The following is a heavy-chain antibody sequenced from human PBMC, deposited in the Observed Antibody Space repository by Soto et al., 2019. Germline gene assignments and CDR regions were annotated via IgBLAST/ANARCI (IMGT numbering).Heavy chain of an antibody. D-gene: IGHD2-15*01. CDR3: AREPRYCSGGSCSIMGDAFDI. Sequence: EVQPVESGGGLVQPGGSLRLSCVASGFTVTDIYMNWVRQAPGKGLEWVSVIYKDFTDYADFVKGRFSVSTDSSKNALYLQMDNLRAEDTAVYYCAREPRYCSGGSCSIMGDAFDIWGQGAMVTVSS. J-gene: IGHJ3*02. CDR1: GFTVTDIY. CDR2: IYKDFT. V-gene: IGHV3-66*01.